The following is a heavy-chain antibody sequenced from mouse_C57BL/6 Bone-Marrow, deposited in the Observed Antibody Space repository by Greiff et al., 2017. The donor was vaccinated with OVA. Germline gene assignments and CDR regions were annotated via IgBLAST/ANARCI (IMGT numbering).Heavy chain of an antibody. J-gene: IGHJ3*01. D-gene: IGHD2-2*01. CDR1: GYTFTDYE. Sequence: QVQLQQSGAELVRPGASVTLSCKASGYTFTDYEMHWVKQTPVHGLEWIGAIDPETGGTAYNQKFKGKAILTADKSSSTAYMELRSLTSEDSAVYYCTRCYYGYDGAWCAYWGQGTLVTVSA. V-gene: IGHV1-15*01. CDR2: IDPETGGT. CDR3: TRCYYGYDGAWCAY.